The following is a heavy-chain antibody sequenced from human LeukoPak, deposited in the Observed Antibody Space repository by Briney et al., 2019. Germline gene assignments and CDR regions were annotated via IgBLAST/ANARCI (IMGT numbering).Heavy chain of an antibody. CDR2: INHSGST. CDR3: ARRRTSYYYYGMDV. CDR1: GFTFSSYA. Sequence: GSLRLSCAASGFTFSSYAMSWVRQAPGKGLEWIGEINHSGSTNYNPSLKSRVTISVDTSKNQFSLKLSSVTAADTAVYYCARRRTSYYYYGMDVWGQGTTVTVSS. J-gene: IGHJ6*02. V-gene: IGHV4-34*01.